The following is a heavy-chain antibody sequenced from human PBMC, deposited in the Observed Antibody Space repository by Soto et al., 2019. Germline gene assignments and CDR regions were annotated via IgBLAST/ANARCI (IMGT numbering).Heavy chain of an antibody. J-gene: IGHJ6*03. V-gene: IGHV3-66*01. D-gene: IGHD3-9*01. CDR1: GFTVSSNY. CDR3: ARAVHDILTGTPDYYYYMDV. CDR2: IYSGGSK. Sequence: GGSLRLSSAASGFTVSSNYMSWVRQAPGKGLEWVSVIYSGGSKYYADSVKGRFTISRDNSKNTLYLQMNSLRAEDTAVYYCARAVHDILTGTPDYYYYMDVWGKGTTVTVSS.